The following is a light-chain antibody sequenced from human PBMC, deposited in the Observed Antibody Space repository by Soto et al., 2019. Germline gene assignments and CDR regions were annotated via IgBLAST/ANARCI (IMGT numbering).Light chain of an antibody. CDR1: QFMSVW. CDR3: QQYNSFPLT. Sequence: DIQMTQSPSTLSASVGDRVTITCRASQFMSVWLAWYQQKPGTAPKLLIYKASSLGSGVPTGFSGSGSGTEFTLTISSLQPDDSATYYCQQYNSFPLTFGPGTKVDIK. V-gene: IGKV1-5*03. CDR2: KAS. J-gene: IGKJ3*01.